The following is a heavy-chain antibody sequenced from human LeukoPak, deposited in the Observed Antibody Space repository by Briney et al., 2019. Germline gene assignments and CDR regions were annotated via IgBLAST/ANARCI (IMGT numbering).Heavy chain of an antibody. CDR3: ARLASTGTSFDY. V-gene: IGHV6-1*01. Sequence: SQTLSLTCVISGDSVSSNSATWNWIRQSPSRDLQWLGRTYYRSKWYNDYALSVRSRITINADTSKNQFSLHLNSVTPEDTAVYYCARLASTGTSFDYWGQGTLVTVSS. CDR2: TYYRSKWYN. J-gene: IGHJ4*02. D-gene: IGHD3-9*01. CDR1: GDSVSSNSAT.